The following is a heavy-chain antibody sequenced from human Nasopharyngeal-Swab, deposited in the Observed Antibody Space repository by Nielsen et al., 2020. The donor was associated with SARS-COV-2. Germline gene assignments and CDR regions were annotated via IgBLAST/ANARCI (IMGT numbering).Heavy chain of an antibody. V-gene: IGHV3-15*07. D-gene: IGHD2-21*01. CDR2: IKSKTDGGTT. J-gene: IGHJ4*01. CDR1: GFTFSNAW. CDR3: AKYFGSGDYEAFCDC. Sequence: GESLKISCAASGFTFSNAWMNWVRQAPGKGLEWVGRIKSKTDGGTTDYAAPVKGRFTISRDNSKNTVYLQMNSLRAEDTAVYYCAKYFGSGDYEAFCDCWGHGALVTVSS.